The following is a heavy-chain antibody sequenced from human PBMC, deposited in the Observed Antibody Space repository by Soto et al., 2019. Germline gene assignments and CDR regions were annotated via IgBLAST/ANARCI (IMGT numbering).Heavy chain of an antibody. D-gene: IGHD2-2*01. CDR3: AGRTIGHCISTSCGAAMDV. CDR1: GGSISSFY. Sequence: PSETLSLTCTVSGGSISSFYWSWIRQPPGKGLEWIGYIYYGGITNYNPSLESRVTISVDTSKNQFSLKLSSVTAADTAVYYCAGRTIGHCISTSCGAAMDVWGKGTWVTFPS. CDR2: IYYGGIT. J-gene: IGHJ6*03. V-gene: IGHV4-59*01.